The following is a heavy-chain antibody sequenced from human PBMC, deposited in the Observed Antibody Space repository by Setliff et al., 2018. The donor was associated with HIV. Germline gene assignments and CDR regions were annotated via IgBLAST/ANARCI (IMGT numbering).Heavy chain of an antibody. D-gene: IGHD3-3*02. Sequence: SETLSLTCTVSGDSINKYYWSWIRQPPGKGLEWIGYIYISGNTMYNPSLKSRVTMSLDTPKNQVSLKLTSVTAADTALYYCARDSGTNDHFLSPYYGALDFWGLGTLVTVSS. CDR2: IYISGNT. CDR1: GDSINKYY. CDR3: ARDSGTNDHFLSPYYGALDF. V-gene: IGHV4-4*09. J-gene: IGHJ4*02.